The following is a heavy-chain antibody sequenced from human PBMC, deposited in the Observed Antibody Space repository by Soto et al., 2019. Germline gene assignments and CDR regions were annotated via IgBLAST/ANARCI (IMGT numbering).Heavy chain of an antibody. CDR3: ARHYSSGSRNWFDP. J-gene: IGHJ5*02. V-gene: IGHV4-39*01. CDR2: IYYSGST. Sequence: PSETLSLTCTVSGGSINSSIYFWGWVRHPPGKGLEWIGSIYYSGSTYYNPSLRSRVTISVDTSKNQFSLKLSSVTAADTAVFYCARHYSSGSRNWFDPWGQGTLVTVSS. D-gene: IGHD6-19*01. CDR1: GGSINSSIYF.